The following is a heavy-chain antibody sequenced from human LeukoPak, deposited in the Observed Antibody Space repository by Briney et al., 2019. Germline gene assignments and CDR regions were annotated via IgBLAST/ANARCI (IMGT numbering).Heavy chain of an antibody. CDR3: AGRVGATVWTRFDH. D-gene: IGHD1-26*01. CDR2: ISYDGST. CDR1: GASISSSIFS. Sequence: PSETLSLTPAVSGASISSSIFSGGWIRQPPGKELEWNGSISYDGSTYYNPSLQSRLTLSVDTSKNHFSLRLSPVTATDTAVYYCAGRVGATVWTRFDHWGRGTLVTVSS. V-gene: IGHV4-39*02. J-gene: IGHJ5*02.